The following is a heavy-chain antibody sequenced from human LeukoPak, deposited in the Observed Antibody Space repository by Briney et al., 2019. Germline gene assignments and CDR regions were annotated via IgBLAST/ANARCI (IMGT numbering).Heavy chain of an antibody. CDR1: GFTFDDYT. Sequence: PGGSLRLSCAASGFTFDDYTMHWVRQAPGRGLKWVSLITWDGGSTYYADSVKGRFTISRDNSKNSLYLLMNSLRVEDTALYYCAKGPYYDGSGALFDYWGQGTLVTVSS. V-gene: IGHV3-43*01. D-gene: IGHD3-22*01. J-gene: IGHJ4*02. CDR2: ITWDGGST. CDR3: AKGPYYDGSGALFDY.